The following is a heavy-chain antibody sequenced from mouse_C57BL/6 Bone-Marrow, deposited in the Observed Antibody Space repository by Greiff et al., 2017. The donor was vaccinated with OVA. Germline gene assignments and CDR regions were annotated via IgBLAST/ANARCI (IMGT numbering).Heavy chain of an antibody. CDR3: ARGGFYYGSSWYFDV. D-gene: IGHD1-1*01. CDR2: ISYDGSN. Sequence: EVKLMESGPGLVKPSQSLSLTCSVTGYSITSGYYWNWIRQFPGNKLEWMGYISYDGSNNYNPSLKNRISITRDTSKNQFFLKLNSVTTEDTATYYCARGGFYYGSSWYFDVWGTGTTVTVSS. V-gene: IGHV3-6*01. J-gene: IGHJ1*03. CDR1: GYSITSGYY.